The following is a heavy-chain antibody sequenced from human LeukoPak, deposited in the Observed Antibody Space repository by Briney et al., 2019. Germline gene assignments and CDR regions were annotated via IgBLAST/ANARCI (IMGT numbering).Heavy chain of an antibody. D-gene: IGHD6-13*01. CDR3: ARGLVAAAGSGDIHY. Sequence: SETLSPTCTVSGGSISTYYWSWIRQPPGKGLEWIGYIYYNGNTNYNPSLKSRVTISVETSKNQFSLKLNSVTAADTAVYYCARGLVAAAGSGDIHYWGQGTLVTVSS. V-gene: IGHV4-59*01. CDR1: GGSISTYY. J-gene: IGHJ4*02. CDR2: IYYNGNT.